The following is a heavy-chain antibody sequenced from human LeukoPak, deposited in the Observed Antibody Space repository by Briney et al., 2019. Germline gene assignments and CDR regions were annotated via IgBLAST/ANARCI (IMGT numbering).Heavy chain of an antibody. Sequence: SETLSLTCTVSGYSISSGYYWGWIRQPPGKGLEWIGSIYHSGSTYYNPSLKSRVTISVDTSKNQFSLKLSSVTAADTAVYYCARGGSDQGEVMIFWTPSPNDAFDIWGQGTMVTVSP. D-gene: IGHD3-9*01. CDR3: ARGGSDQGEVMIFWTPSPNDAFDI. CDR1: GYSISSGYY. V-gene: IGHV4-38-2*02. J-gene: IGHJ3*02. CDR2: IYHSGST.